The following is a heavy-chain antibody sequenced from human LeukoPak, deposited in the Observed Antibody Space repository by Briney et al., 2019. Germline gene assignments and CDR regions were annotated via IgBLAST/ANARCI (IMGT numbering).Heavy chain of an antibody. CDR2: INPNSGGT. D-gene: IGHD6-19*01. V-gene: IGHV1-2*02. Sequence: ASVKVSCKASGYTFAGYYMHWVRQAPGQGLEWMGWINPNSGGTNYAQKFQGKVTMTRDTSISTAYMDLSRLRSDDTAMYYCASTVAGNPFDYWGQGTLVTVSA. CDR3: ASTVAGNPFDY. CDR1: GYTFAGYY. J-gene: IGHJ4*02.